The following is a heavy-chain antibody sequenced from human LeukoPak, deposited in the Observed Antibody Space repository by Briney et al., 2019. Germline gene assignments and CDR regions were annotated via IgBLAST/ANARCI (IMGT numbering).Heavy chain of an antibody. V-gene: IGHV7-4-1*02. CDR1: GYTFTSYA. J-gene: IGHJ5*02. CDR3: ARDSGYCSSTSCYTLWFDP. CDR2: INTNTGNP. Sequence: ASVKVSCKASGYTFTSYAMNWVRQAPGQGLEWMGWINTNTGNPTYAQGFTGRFVFSLDTSVSTAYLQISSLKAEDTAVHYCARDSGYCSSTSCYTLWFDPWGQGTLVTVSS. D-gene: IGHD2-2*02.